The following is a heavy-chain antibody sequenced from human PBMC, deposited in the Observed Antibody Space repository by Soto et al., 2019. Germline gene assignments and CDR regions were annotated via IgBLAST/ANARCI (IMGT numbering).Heavy chain of an antibody. CDR2: INPSGGTT. V-gene: IGHV1-46*03. CDR3: TRDSEFTETTGFMDV. CDR1: GYTFTRYY. D-gene: IGHD4-4*01. Sequence: QVQLVQSGAEVKKPGASVKVSCKASGYTFTRYYLHWVRQATGQGLEWMGIINPSGGTTSYAHKFQARVTMTRDTSTSTVYMELSSLKSEDTAVYYCTRDSEFTETTGFMDVWGQGTAVTVS. J-gene: IGHJ6*02.